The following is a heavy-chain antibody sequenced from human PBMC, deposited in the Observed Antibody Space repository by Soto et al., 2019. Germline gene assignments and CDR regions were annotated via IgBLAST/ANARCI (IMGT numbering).Heavy chain of an antibody. D-gene: IGHD3-16*01. CDR3: AKYLLVQSSTFDFDY. Sequence: GGSLRLSCAASGSAFSTYGMHWVRQAPGKGLEWVAVISYDGNYKYYADSVKGRFTISRDNSKNTLYLQMNSLRTEDTAVYYCAKYLLVQSSTFDFDYWGQGALVTVSS. CDR1: GSAFSTYG. V-gene: IGHV3-30*18. CDR2: ISYDGNYK. J-gene: IGHJ4*02.